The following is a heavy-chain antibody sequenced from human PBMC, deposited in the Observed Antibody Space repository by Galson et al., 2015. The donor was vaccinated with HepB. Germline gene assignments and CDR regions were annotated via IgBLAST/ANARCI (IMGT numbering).Heavy chain of an antibody. V-gene: IGHV3-49*04. J-gene: IGHJ4*02. CDR3: TRDGTVPTDY. D-gene: IGHD4-17*01. Sequence: SLRLSCAASGFTFGDYAMSWVRQAPGKGLEWVGFIRSKAYGGTTEYAASVKGRLTISRDDSKSIAYLQMNSLKTEDTAVYYCTRDGTVPTDYWGQGTLVTVSS. CDR1: GFTFGDYA. CDR2: IRSKAYGGTT.